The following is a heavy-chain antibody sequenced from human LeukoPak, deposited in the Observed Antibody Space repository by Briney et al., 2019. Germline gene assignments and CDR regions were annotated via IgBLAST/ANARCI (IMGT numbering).Heavy chain of an antibody. D-gene: IGHD3-3*01. CDR2: ISSSSSTI. CDR1: GFTFSSYS. J-gene: IGHJ4*02. CDR3: ARDQYYDFWSGYYPLPYFDY. Sequence: GGSLRLSCAASGFTFSSYSMNWVRQAPGKGLEWVSYISSSSSTIYYADSVKGRFTISRDNAKNSLYLQMNSLGDEDTAVYYCARDQYYDFWSGYYPLPYFDYWGQGTLVTVSS. V-gene: IGHV3-48*02.